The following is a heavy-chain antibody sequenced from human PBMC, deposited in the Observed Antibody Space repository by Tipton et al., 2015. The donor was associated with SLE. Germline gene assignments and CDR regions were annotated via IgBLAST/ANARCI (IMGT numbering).Heavy chain of an antibody. D-gene: IGHD4-17*01. CDR1: GFAFSSYA. Sequence: SLRLSCAASGFAFSSYAMSWVRQVPGKGLEWVPAISGSGGSTYCADSVKGRFTISRDNSKNTLYLQMNSLRAEDTAVYYCALKRGDYVLPYRGQGTLVTGSS. CDR2: ISGSGGST. V-gene: IGHV3-23*01. J-gene: IGHJ4*02. CDR3: ALKRGDYVLPY.